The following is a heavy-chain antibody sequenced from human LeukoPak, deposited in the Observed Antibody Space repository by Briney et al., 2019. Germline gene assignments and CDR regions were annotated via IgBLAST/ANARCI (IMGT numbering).Heavy chain of an antibody. CDR3: ARYGLLHLSEINAFDI. J-gene: IGHJ3*02. V-gene: IGHV4-59*01. D-gene: IGHD4-17*01. Sequence: PSETLSLTCTVSGGSISSYYWSWIRQPPGKGLEWIGYIYYSGSTNYNPSLKSRVTISVDTSKNQFSLKLSSVTAADTAVYYCARYGLLHLSEINAFDIWGKGTTVTVSS. CDR1: GGSISSYY. CDR2: IYYSGST.